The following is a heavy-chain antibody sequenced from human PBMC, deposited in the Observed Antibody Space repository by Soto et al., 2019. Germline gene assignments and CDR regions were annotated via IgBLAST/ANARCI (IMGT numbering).Heavy chain of an antibody. CDR3: ARAPITMRDSGYHHGS. CDR2: IIPIFGTA. J-gene: IGHJ4*02. D-gene: IGHD3-22*01. Sequence: GASVKVSCKASGGTFSSYAISWVRQAPGQGLEWMGGIIPIFGTANYAQKFQGRVTITADESTSTAYMELSSLRSEDTAVYYCARAPITMRDSGYHHGSWGQGTLVTVSS. V-gene: IGHV1-69*13. CDR1: GGTFSSYA.